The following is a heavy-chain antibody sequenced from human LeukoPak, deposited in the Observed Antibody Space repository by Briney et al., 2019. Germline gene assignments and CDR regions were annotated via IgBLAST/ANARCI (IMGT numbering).Heavy chain of an antibody. CDR2: INPNSGGT. V-gene: IGHV1-2*02. J-gene: IGHJ6*02. D-gene: IGHD2-8*01. CDR3: ARAGYCTNGVCYAYGMDV. Sequence: ASVKVSCKASGYTFTGYYMHWVRQAPGQGLEWMGWINPNSGGTNYAQKFQGRVTMTRDTSISTAYMELSRLRSDDTAVYYCARAGYCTNGVCYAYGMDVWGQGTTVTVSS. CDR1: GYTFTGYY.